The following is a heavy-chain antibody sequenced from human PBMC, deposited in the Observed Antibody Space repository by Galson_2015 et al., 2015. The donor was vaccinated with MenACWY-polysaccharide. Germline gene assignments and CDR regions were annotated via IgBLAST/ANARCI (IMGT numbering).Heavy chain of an antibody. CDR2: ISGSGSYI. J-gene: IGHJ5*02. CDR1: GFTFSRYS. CDR3: ARERYFDWLSNRGPGYHFDP. Sequence: SLRLSCAASGFTFSRYSMNWVRQAPGKGPEWVSSISGSGSYIYYAVSVKGRFTIPRDNAKKSLYLQMNSLRAEDTAVYYCARERYFDWLSNRGPGYHFDPWGQGTLVTVSS. D-gene: IGHD3-9*01. V-gene: IGHV3-21*01.